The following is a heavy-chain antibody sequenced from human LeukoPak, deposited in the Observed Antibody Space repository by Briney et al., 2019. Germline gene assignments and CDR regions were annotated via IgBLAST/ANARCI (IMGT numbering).Heavy chain of an antibody. CDR2: IKDDGSET. Sequence: GGSLRLSCAASRFTFSNYWMAWVRQAPGKGLEWVANIKDDGSETYYVASVKGRFIISRDNAKDSLYLQMNSLRAEDTAVYYCAREPRGYSYGLWGRGTLVTVSS. J-gene: IGHJ4*02. D-gene: IGHD5-18*01. V-gene: IGHV3-7*01. CDR1: RFTFSNYW. CDR3: AREPRGYSYGL.